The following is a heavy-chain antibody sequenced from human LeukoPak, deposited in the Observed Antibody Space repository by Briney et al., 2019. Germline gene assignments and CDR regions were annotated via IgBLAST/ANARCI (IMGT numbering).Heavy chain of an antibody. V-gene: IGHV4-61*02. D-gene: IGHD2-15*01. Sequence: SQTLSLTCTVSGGSISSGSYYWSWIRQPAGKGLEWIGRIYTSGSTNYNPSLKSRVTISVDTSKNQFSLKLSSVTAADTAVYYCAREGLGSGHYYVELDYWGQGTLVTVSS. CDR2: IYTSGST. CDR1: GGSISSGSYY. J-gene: IGHJ4*02. CDR3: AREGLGSGHYYVELDY.